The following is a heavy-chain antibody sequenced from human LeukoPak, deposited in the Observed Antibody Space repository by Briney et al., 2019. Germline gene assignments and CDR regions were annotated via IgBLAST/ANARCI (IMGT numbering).Heavy chain of an antibody. J-gene: IGHJ4*02. CDR3: ARADVVPAAIEG. V-gene: IGHV3-30-3*01. D-gene: IGHD2-2*01. CDR2: ISYDGSNK. Sequence: GGSLRLSCAASGFTFSSYAMHWVRQAPGKGLEWVAVISYDGSNKYYADSVKGRFTISRDNSKNTLYLQMNSLRAEDTAVYYCARADVVPAAIEGWGQGTLVTVSS. CDR1: GFTFSSYA.